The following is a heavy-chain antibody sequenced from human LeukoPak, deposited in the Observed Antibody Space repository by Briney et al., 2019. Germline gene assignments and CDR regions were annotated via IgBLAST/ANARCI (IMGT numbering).Heavy chain of an antibody. Sequence: GGSLRLSCAASGFTFSSYSMNWVRQAPGKGLEWVSYISSSSSTIYYADSVKGRFTISRDNAKNSLYLQMNSLRAEDTAVYYCARVGYCTNGVCPKSHFDYWGQGTLVTVSS. J-gene: IGHJ4*02. D-gene: IGHD2-8*01. CDR2: ISSSSSTI. CDR3: ARVGYCTNGVCPKSHFDY. V-gene: IGHV3-48*04. CDR1: GFTFSSYS.